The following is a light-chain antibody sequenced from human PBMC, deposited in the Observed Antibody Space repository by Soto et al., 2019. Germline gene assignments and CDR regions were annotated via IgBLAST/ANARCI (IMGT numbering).Light chain of an antibody. Sequence: DIQMTQSPSILSASVGDRVTITCRASQSIRSWLAWYQQKPGKAPKLLIYDAYSLESGVPSRFSGAGSGTEFTLTISSLQPDDFATYYCQQYNIYSWTFGQGTKVDIK. CDR1: QSIRSW. J-gene: IGKJ1*01. CDR3: QQYNIYSWT. CDR2: DAY. V-gene: IGKV1-5*01.